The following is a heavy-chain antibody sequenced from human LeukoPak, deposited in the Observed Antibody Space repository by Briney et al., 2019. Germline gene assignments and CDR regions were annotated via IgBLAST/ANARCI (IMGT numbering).Heavy chain of an antibody. J-gene: IGHJ3*02. CDR1: GFTFSSYG. CDR3: ARGIAARLGAFDI. Sequence: PGGSLRLSCAASGFTFSSYGMHWVRQAPGKGLEWVAVIWYDGSNKYYADSVKGRFTISRDNSKSTLYLQMNSLRAEDTAVYYCARGIAARLGAFDIWGQGTMVTVSS. CDR2: IWYDGSNK. D-gene: IGHD6-6*01. V-gene: IGHV3-33*01.